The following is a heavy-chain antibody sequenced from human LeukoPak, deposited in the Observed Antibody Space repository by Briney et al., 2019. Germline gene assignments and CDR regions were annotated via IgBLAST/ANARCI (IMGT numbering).Heavy chain of an antibody. V-gene: IGHV3-48*03. Sequence: GGSLRLSCAASGFTFSSYEMNWVRQAPGKGLEWVSYISRSGSTIYYADSVKGRFTISRDNAKNSLYLQMNSLRVEDTAVYYCASGYDLPYWGQGTLVAVSS. CDR3: ASGYDLPY. CDR2: ISRSGSTI. D-gene: IGHD5-12*01. CDR1: GFTFSSYE. J-gene: IGHJ4*02.